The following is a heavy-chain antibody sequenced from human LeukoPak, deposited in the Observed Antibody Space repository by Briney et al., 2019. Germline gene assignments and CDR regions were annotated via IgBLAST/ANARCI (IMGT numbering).Heavy chain of an antibody. V-gene: IGHV4-61*01. Sequence: SETLSLTCTVSGGSVSSGSYYWSWIRQPPGKGLEWIGYIYYSGSTNYNPSLKSRVTISVDTSKNQFSLKLSSVTAADTAVYYCARDIAYCGGDCSDYAFDIWGQGTMVTVSS. CDR2: IYYSGST. J-gene: IGHJ3*02. D-gene: IGHD2-21*02. CDR1: GGSVSSGSYY. CDR3: ARDIAYCGGDCSDYAFDI.